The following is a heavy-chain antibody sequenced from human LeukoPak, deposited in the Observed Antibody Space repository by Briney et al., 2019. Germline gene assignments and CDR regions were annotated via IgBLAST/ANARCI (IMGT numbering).Heavy chain of an antibody. V-gene: IGHV4-4*07. CDR2: IYTSGST. CDR3: ARGDFWSGYSPDTYYYYMDV. Sequence: PSETLSLTCTVSGGSISSYYWSWIRQPAGKGLEWIGRIYTSGSTNYNPSLKSRVTISVDKSKNQFSLKLSSVTAADTAAHYCARGDFWSGYSPDTYYYYMDVWGKGTTVTVSS. D-gene: IGHD3-3*01. CDR1: GGSISSYY. J-gene: IGHJ6*03.